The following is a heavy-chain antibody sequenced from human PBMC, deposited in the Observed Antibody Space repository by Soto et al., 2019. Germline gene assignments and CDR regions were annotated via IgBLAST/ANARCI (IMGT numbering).Heavy chain of an antibody. CDR3: AKVFSFF. CDR1: GFTFSSSG. Sequence: PGGSLSLSCAASGFTFSSSGMSWVRQAPGKGLEWVSTIIGSGGSSYYADSVKVRFTISRENSKNPLYLKMHSLRAEETAVYYGAKVFSFFWGQGTLVPVSS. D-gene: IGHD3-3*01. J-gene: IGHJ4*02. CDR2: IIGSGGSS. V-gene: IGHV3-23*01.